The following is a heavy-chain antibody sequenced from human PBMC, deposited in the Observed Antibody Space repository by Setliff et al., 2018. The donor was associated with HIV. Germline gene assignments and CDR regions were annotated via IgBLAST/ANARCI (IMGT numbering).Heavy chain of an antibody. V-gene: IGHV4-39*07. D-gene: IGHD3-10*01. J-gene: IGHJ4*02. CDR1: GGSISSSSYY. CDR3: ARSIYGSGTYPLDI. Sequence: PSETLSLTCTVSGGSISSSSYYWGWIRQPPGKGLEWIGSIYYSGSTYYNPSLKSRVTMSVDTSKNQFSLRLSSVTAADTAVYYCARSIYGSGTYPLDIWGQGILVTVSS. CDR2: IYYSGST.